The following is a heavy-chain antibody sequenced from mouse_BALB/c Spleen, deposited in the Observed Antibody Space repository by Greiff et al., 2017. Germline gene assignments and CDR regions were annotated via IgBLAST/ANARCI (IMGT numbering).Heavy chain of an antibody. CDR1: GYSITSDYA. Sequence: EVQLQQSGPGLVKPSQSLSLTCTVTGYSITSDYAWNWIRQFPGNKLEWMGYISYSGSTSYNPSLKSRISITRDTSKNQFFLQLNSVTTEDTATYYCASRHWFAYWGQGTLVTVSA. V-gene: IGHV3-2*02. J-gene: IGHJ3*01. CDR2: ISYSGST. CDR3: ASRHWFAY.